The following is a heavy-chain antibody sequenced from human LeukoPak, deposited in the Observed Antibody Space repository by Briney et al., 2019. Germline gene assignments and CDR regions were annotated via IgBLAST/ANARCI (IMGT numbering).Heavy chain of an antibody. CDR3: ARETTYYYYCYMDV. CDR2: INPNSGGT. Sequence: GASVKVSCKASGYTFTGYYMHWVRQAPGQGLEWMGWINPNSGGTNYAQKFQGRVTMTRDTSISTAYMELSRLRSDDTAVYYCARETTYYYYCYMDVWGKGTTVTVSS. V-gene: IGHV1-2*02. CDR1: GYTFTGYY. J-gene: IGHJ6*03. D-gene: IGHD4-11*01.